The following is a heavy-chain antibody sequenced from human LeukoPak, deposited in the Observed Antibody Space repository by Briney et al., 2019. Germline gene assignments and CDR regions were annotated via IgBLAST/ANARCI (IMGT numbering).Heavy chain of an antibody. V-gene: IGHV1-69*05. D-gene: IGHD6-6*01. J-gene: IGHJ6*03. Sequence: SVKVSCKASGGTFSSYAISWVRQAPGQGLEWMGGIIPIFGTANYAQKFQGRVTITTDESTSTAYTELSSLRSEDTAVYYCASVLISDSRVYQFYYYMDVWGKGTTVTVSS. CDR1: GGTFSSYA. CDR3: ASVLISDSRVYQFYYYMDV. CDR2: IIPIFGTA.